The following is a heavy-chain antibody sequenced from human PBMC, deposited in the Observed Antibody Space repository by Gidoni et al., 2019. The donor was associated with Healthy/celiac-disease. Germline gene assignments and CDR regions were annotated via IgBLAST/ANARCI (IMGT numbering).Heavy chain of an antibody. J-gene: IGHJ4*02. CDR1: GFTFGSYA. CDR2: ISGSGGST. D-gene: IGHD6-19*01. V-gene: IGHV3-23*01. CDR3: AKFLTGYSSGWYANYYFDY. Sequence: EVQLLESGGGLVQPGGSLRLSCAASGFTFGSYALSWVTQAPGKGLEWVSAISGSGGSTYYADSVKGRFTISRDNSKNTLYLQMNSLRAEDTAVYYCAKFLTGYSSGWYANYYFDYWGQGTLVTVSS.